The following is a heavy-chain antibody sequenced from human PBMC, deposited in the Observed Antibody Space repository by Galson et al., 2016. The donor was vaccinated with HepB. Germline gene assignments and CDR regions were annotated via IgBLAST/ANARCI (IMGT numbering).Heavy chain of an antibody. D-gene: IGHD3-3*01. V-gene: IGHV1-69*13. CDR3: ARARGELQFLEWLLDSAFDI. J-gene: IGHJ3*02. CDR1: GGTFSSYA. Sequence: SVKVSCKASGGTFSSYAISWVRQAPGQGLEWMGGIIPIFGTPNYAQKFQGRVTITADESTSTAYMELSSLRSEDTAVYYCARARGELQFLEWLLDSAFDIWGQGTMVTVSS. CDR2: IIPIFGTP.